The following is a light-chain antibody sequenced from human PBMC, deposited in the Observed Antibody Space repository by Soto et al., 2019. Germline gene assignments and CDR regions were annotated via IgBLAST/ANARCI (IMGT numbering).Light chain of an antibody. CDR2: GAS. V-gene: IGKV3-20*01. Sequence: EIVLTQSPGTLSLSPGERATLSCRASQSVSTRSLAWYQPKPGQAPRLLISGASSRAADIPDRFSGSGSGTAFTLTINRLEPEDFAVYYCQQYDSSPWTFGQGPKVE. CDR1: QSVSTRS. J-gene: IGKJ1*01. CDR3: QQYDSSPWT.